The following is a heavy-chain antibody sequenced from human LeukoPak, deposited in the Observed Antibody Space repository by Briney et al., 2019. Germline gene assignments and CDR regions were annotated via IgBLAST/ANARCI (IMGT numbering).Heavy chain of an antibody. CDR1: GFTFSTFV. CDR3: AKGRLRELNDC. Sequence: GGSLRLSCAASGFTFSTFVMTGVRQGPGKGLEWVSSIGESGGNTYYADSVKGRFTISRDNSKNTLYLQMNSLRDEDTAVYYCAKGRLRELNDCWGQGTLVTVSS. D-gene: IGHD1-7*01. CDR2: IGESGGNT. V-gene: IGHV3-23*01. J-gene: IGHJ4*02.